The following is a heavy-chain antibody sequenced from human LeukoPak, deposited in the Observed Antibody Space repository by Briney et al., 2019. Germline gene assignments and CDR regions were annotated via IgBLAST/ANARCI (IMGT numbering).Heavy chain of an antibody. CDR2: INPNSGGT. Sequence: ASVKVSCKASGYTFTAYYMHWVRQAPGQGLERMGWINPNSGGTNYAQKFQGRVTMTRDTSISTAYMELSSLRSDDTAVYYCATGGNYGLGYCSGGSCYQMGWGQGTLVTVSS. J-gene: IGHJ4*02. CDR3: ATGGNYGLGYCSGGSCYQMG. D-gene: IGHD2-15*01. V-gene: IGHV1-2*02. CDR1: GYTFTAYY.